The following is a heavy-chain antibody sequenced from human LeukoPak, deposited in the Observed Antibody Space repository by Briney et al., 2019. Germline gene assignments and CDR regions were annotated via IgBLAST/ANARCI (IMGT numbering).Heavy chain of an antibody. CDR3: ARGPRYYGSGSFLNY. D-gene: IGHD3-10*01. CDR2: INHSGST. J-gene: IGHJ4*02. CDR1: GGSFSGYY. V-gene: IGHV4-34*01. Sequence: SETLSLTCAVYGGSFSGYYWSWIRQPPGKGLEWIGEINHSGSTNYNPSLKSRVTISVDTSKNQFSLKLSSVTAADTAVYYCARGPRYYGSGSFLNYWGQGTLVTVSS.